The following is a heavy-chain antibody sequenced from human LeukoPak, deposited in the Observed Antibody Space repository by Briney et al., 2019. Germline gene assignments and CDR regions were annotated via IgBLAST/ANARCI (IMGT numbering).Heavy chain of an antibody. Sequence: GGSLRLSCAASGFTVSSNYMRWVRQAAGKGLEWVSVIYSGGSTYYADSVKGRFTISRDNSKNTLYLQMNSLRAEDTAEYYCAKDYYDSSGYSYYMDVWGKGTTVTVSS. V-gene: IGHV3-66*02. D-gene: IGHD3-22*01. J-gene: IGHJ6*03. CDR1: GFTVSSNY. CDR2: IYSGGST. CDR3: AKDYYDSSGYSYYMDV.